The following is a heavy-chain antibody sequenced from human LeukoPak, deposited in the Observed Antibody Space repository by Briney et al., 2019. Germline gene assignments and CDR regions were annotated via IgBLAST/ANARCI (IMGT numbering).Heavy chain of an antibody. CDR3: ARSIYDSSGYYVY. V-gene: IGHV1-2*02. D-gene: IGHD3-22*01. J-gene: IGHJ4*02. CDR1: GYTFTGYY. CDR2: INPNSGGT. Sequence: ASVKVSCKASGYTFTGYYMHWVRQAPGQGLEWMGGINPNSGGTNYARQLQGRVTMTRDPSISTAYMEPSRLRSDDTAVYYCARSIYDSSGYYVYWGQGTLVTVSS.